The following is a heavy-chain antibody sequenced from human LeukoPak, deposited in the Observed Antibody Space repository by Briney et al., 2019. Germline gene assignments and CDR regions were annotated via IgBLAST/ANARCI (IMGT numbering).Heavy chain of an antibody. V-gene: IGHV4-30-4*01. D-gene: IGHD3-10*01. CDR3: ARGGSGTHGEGFDY. Sequence: PSETLSLTCTVSGGSISSGDYYWSWIRQPPGKGLEWIGYIYYSGSTYYNPSLKSRVTISVDTSKNQFSLKLSSVTAADTAVYYCARGGSGTHGEGFDYWGQGTLVTVSS. CDR2: IYYSGST. CDR1: GGSISSGDYY. J-gene: IGHJ4*02.